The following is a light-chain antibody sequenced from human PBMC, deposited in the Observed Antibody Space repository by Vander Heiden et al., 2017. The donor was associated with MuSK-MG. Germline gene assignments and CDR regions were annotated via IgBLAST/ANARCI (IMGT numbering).Light chain of an antibody. J-gene: IGKJ1*01. Sequence: DVALTQSPLSLPVTLGQPASLPCRSSQSLVHSDGNTYLTWFQQRPGQSPRRLIYKVSNRDSGAPDRFSGSGSGTDFTLKISRVEAEDVGVYYCMQGSHWPPTFGQGTKVEIK. CDR2: KVS. CDR1: QSLVHSDGNTY. CDR3: MQGSHWPPT. V-gene: IGKV2-30*02.